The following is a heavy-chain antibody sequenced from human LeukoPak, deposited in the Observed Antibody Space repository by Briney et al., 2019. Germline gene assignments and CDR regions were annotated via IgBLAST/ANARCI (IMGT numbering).Heavy chain of an antibody. J-gene: IGHJ4*02. D-gene: IGHD3-10*01. V-gene: IGHV3-11*01. CDR1: GFTFSDYY. CDR2: ISSSGSTI. Sequence: PGGSLRLSCAASGFTFSDYYMSWIRQAPGKGLEWVSYISSSGSTIYYADSVKGRFTISRDNAKNSLYLQMNSLRAEDTAIYYCAKDGSTSGLQRHFHSWGQGTLVSVSS. CDR3: AKDGSTSGLQRHFHS.